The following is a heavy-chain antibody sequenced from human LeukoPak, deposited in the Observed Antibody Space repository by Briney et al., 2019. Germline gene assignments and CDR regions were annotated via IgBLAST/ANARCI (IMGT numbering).Heavy chain of an antibody. CDR1: GFTVSSNY. J-gene: IGHJ6*03. CDR3: ARDWVVAGGDYMDV. D-gene: IGHD2-15*01. Sequence: GGSLRLSCAASGFTVSSNYMSWVRQAPGKGLEWVSFISNSGSTIYYADSVKGRFTISRDNAKNSLYLQMNSLRAEDTAVYYCARDWVVAGGDYMDVWGKGTTVTISS. V-gene: IGHV3-11*04. CDR2: ISNSGSTI.